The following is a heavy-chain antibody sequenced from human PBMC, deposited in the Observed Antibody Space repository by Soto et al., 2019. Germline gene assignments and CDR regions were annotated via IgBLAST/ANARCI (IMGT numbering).Heavy chain of an antibody. CDR3: ARDFYDSSGYLDAFDI. V-gene: IGHV4-59*01. J-gene: IGHJ3*02. Sequence: ETLSLTCTVSGGSISSYYWNWIRQPPGKGLEWIGYIYYNGSTNYNPSLKSRVTISVDTSKSQFSLKLSSVTAADTAVYYCARDFYDSSGYLDAFDIWGQGTMVTVSS. CDR2: IYYNGST. CDR1: GGSISSYY. D-gene: IGHD3-22*01.